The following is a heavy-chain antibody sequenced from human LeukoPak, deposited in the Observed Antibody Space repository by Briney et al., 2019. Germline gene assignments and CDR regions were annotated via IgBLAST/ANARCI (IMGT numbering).Heavy chain of an antibody. D-gene: IGHD6-19*01. Sequence: GGSLRLSCAASGFTFSSYWMSWVRQAPGKGLEWVANIKQDGSEKNYVGSVKGRFTISRDNPKNSLYLQMNSLRAEDTAVYYCAGGSGWLIDYWGQGTLVTVSS. V-gene: IGHV3-7*04. J-gene: IGHJ4*02. CDR1: GFTFSSYW. CDR3: AGGSGWLIDY. CDR2: IKQDGSEK.